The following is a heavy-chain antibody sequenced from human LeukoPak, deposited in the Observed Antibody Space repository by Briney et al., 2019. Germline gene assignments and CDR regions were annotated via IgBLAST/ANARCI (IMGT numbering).Heavy chain of an antibody. CDR1: GFTFSSYA. Sequence: GGSLRLSCAASGFTFSSYAMSWVHQAPGKGLEWVSAISGSGGSTYYADSVKGRFTISRDNSKNTLYLQMNSLRAEDTAVYYCAKPLAGSYFWCDYWAREPWSPSPQ. CDR2: ISGSGGST. V-gene: IGHV3-23*01. J-gene: IGHJ4*02. D-gene: IGHD1-26*01. CDR3: AKPLAGSYFWCDY.